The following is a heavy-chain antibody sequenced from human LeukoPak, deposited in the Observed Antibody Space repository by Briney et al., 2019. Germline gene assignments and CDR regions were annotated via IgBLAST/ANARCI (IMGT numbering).Heavy chain of an antibody. V-gene: IGHV4-34*01. CDR3: ARYRYGGHRGCNWFDP. J-gene: IGHJ5*02. D-gene: IGHD4-23*01. Sequence: SETLSLTCAVYGGSFSGYYWSWIRQPPGKGLEWIGEINHSGSTNYNPSLKSRVTISVDTSKNQFSLKLSSVTAADTAVYYCARYRYGGHRGCNWFDPWGQGTLVTVSS. CDR1: GGSFSGYY. CDR2: INHSGST.